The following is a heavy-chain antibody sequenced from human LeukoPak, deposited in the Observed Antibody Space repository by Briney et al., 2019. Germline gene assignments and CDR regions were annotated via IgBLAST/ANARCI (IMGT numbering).Heavy chain of an antibody. J-gene: IGHJ4*02. CDR1: GYTVTSSG. CDR3: ARARYYDSSGYTNFDY. CDR2: IRAYNGNT. D-gene: IGHD3-22*01. Sequence: ALVNVSCKASGYTVTSSGVSWVPQASGQGLEWMGWIRAYNGNTNYEQQLQGRVTMTTDASTSTDYLKLRSLRSDDTAVYYCARARYYDSSGYTNFDYWGRGTLVTVSS. V-gene: IGHV1-18*01.